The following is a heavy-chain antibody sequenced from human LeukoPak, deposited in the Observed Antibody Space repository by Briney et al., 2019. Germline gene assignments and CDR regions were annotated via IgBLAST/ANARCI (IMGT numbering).Heavy chain of an antibody. CDR2: ISYDGSNK. CDR1: GFTFSSYA. CDR3: AKVEGGYCSSTSCYRYFDY. Sequence: GRSLRLSCAASGFTFSSYAMHWVRQAPGKGLEWVAVISYDGSNKYYADSVKGRFTISRDNSKNTLYLQMNSLRAEDTAVYYCAKVEGGYCSSTSCYRYFDYWGQGTLVTVSS. D-gene: IGHD2-2*02. V-gene: IGHV3-30-3*01. J-gene: IGHJ4*02.